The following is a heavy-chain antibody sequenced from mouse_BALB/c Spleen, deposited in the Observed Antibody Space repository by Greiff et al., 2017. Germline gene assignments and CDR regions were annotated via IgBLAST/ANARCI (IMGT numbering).Heavy chain of an antibody. D-gene: IGHD1-1*01. J-gene: IGHJ2*01. CDR2: ISYSGST. Sequence: EVKLMESGPGLVKPSQSLSLTCTVTGYSITSDYAWNWIRQFPGNKLEWMGYISYSGSTSYNPSLKSRISITRDTSKNQFFLQLNSVTTEDTATYYCARGGIYYGSNYYFDYWGQGTTLTVSA. V-gene: IGHV3-2*02. CDR1: GYSITSDYA. CDR3: ARGGIYYGSNYYFDY.